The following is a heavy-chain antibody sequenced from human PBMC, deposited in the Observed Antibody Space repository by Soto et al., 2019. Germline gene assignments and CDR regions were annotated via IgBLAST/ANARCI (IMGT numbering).Heavy chain of an antibody. Sequence: GSLRLSCAASGFTFSSFALSWVRQAPGKGLEWVSAVSGSGDGTDYADSVKGRFTISRDNSKNTLYPQMNSLRAEDTAVYYCAGPGYSSQDYWGQGALVTVSS. CDR3: AGPGYSSQDY. V-gene: IGHV3-23*01. CDR1: GFTFSSFA. J-gene: IGHJ4*02. D-gene: IGHD5-18*01. CDR2: VSGSGDGT.